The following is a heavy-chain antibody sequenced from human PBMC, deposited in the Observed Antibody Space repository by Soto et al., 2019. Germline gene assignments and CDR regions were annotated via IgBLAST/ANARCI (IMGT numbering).Heavy chain of an antibody. CDR1: GYTFINYG. Sequence: GASVKVSCKASGYTFINYGINWVRQAPGQGLEWMGWISGYNGNTNYAQKLQGRVTMTTDTSTSTAYMELRSLRSDDTAVYYCARDLWAAAGSFDPWGQGTLVTVSS. D-gene: IGHD6-13*01. CDR2: ISGYNGNT. J-gene: IGHJ5*02. V-gene: IGHV1-18*01. CDR3: ARDLWAAAGSFDP.